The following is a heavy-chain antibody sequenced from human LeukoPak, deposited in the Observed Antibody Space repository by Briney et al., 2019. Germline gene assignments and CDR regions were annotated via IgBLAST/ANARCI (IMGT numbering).Heavy chain of an antibody. CDR1: GFTFSSYG. V-gene: IGHV3-30*02. Sequence: GGSLSPACEASGFTFSSYGMHWVRQAPGKGLEWVGFIRFDLSNKFHADSVKGRFTISRDNSKNTLYLQMNSLRADDTAVYYCAKDLRIAATGRTGDYWGQGTMVTVSS. CDR2: IRFDLSNK. CDR3: AKDLRIAATGRTGDY. J-gene: IGHJ4*02. D-gene: IGHD6-13*01.